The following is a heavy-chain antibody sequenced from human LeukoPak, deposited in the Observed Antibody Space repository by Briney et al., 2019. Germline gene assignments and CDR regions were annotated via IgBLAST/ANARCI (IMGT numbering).Heavy chain of an antibody. V-gene: IGHV4-59*12. D-gene: IGHD3-22*01. J-gene: IGHJ4*02. CDR1: GGSISSYY. Sequence: PSETLSLTCTVSGGSISSYYWSWIRQPPGKGLEWIAYIYYSGSTNYNPSLKSRVTISVDTSKNQFSLKLRSVTAADTAVYFCARAFGLGDSSGFSPEDYWGQGALVTVSS. CDR2: IYYSGST. CDR3: ARAFGLGDSSGFSPEDY.